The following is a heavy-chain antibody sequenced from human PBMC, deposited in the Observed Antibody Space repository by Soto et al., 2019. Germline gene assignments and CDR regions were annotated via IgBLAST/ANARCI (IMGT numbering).Heavy chain of an antibody. D-gene: IGHD2-15*01. J-gene: IGHJ6*02. CDR2: INHSGST. V-gene: IGHV4-34*01. CDR1: GGSFSGYY. Sequence: PSETLSLICAVYGGSFSGYYWSWIRQPPGKGLEWIGEINHSGSTNYNPSLKSRVTISVDTSKNQFSLKLSSVTAADTAVYYCARRKDCSGGSCYGMDVWGQGTTVTVSS. CDR3: ARRKDCSGGSCYGMDV.